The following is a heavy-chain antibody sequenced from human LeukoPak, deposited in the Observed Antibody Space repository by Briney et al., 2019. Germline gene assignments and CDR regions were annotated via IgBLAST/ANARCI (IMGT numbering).Heavy chain of an antibody. J-gene: IGHJ6*03. CDR2: INHSGST. CDR1: GGSFSGYY. V-gene: IGHV4-34*01. CDR3: AREVNCRGSLHMDV. D-gene: IGHD1-1*01. Sequence: PSETLSLTCAVYGGSFSGYYWSWIRQPPGKGLEWIGEINHSGSTNYNPSLKSRVTLSVDKSKNQFSLKLSSVTAADTAVYYCAREVNCRGSLHMDVWGKGTTVTVSS.